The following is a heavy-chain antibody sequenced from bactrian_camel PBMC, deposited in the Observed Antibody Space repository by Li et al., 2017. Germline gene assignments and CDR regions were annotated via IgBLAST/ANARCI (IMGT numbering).Heavy chain of an antibody. CDR1: GFTFSSYF. V-gene: IGHV3-2*01. D-gene: IGHD6*01. CDR2: IYRDGTYS. J-gene: IGHJ4*01. CDR3: ATGGTWFHN. Sequence: VQLVESGGGMVQPGGSLRLSCSGSGFTFSSYFTNWVRQAPGKGLEWVSSIYRDGTYSAYLDSVKGRFTISRDNAKNTVYLQLNSLKSEDTALYYCATGGTWFHNWGQGTQVTVS.